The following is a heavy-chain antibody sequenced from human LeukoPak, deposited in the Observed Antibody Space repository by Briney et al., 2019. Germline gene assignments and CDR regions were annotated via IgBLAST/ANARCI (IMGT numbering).Heavy chain of an antibody. CDR1: GFTFSNYV. J-gene: IGHJ5*02. Sequence: PGGSLRLSCAASGFTFSNYVMYWVRQAPGKGLEWVSGVGSRGDKTYYADSVKGRFTISRDNSKNTLYLEMNSLRDEDTAVYYCTKRGVRISFFDPWGQGTLVTVSS. V-gene: IGHV3-23*01. D-gene: IGHD2-8*01. CDR2: VGSRGDKT. CDR3: TKRGVRISFFDP.